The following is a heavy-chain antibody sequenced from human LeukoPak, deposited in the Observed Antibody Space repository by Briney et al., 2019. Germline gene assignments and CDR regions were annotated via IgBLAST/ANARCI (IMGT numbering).Heavy chain of an antibody. CDR1: GFTFSSYG. Sequence: PGGSLRLSCAASGFTFSSYGMHWVRQAPGKGLEWVAFIRYDGSNKYYADSVKGRFTISRDNSKNTLYLQMNSLRAEDTAVYCCAKVSLSRAINYYYYYMDVWGKGTTVTVSS. J-gene: IGHJ6*03. CDR3: AKVSLSRAINYYYYYMDV. V-gene: IGHV3-30*02. CDR2: IRYDGSNK.